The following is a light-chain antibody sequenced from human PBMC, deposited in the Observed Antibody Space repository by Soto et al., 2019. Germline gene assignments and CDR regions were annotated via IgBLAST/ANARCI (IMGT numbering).Light chain of an antibody. V-gene: IGLV1-44*01. J-gene: IGLJ2*01. CDR3: AAWDDNRNAVV. Sequence: QSVLTQPPSASGTPGQRVTISCSGSSSNVGSNTVNWYQQLPGTAPQLLITGNNHRPPGGLDRFSGAKSGTSASLATSGLQSEDDADYYCAAWDDNRNAVVFGGGTKVTVL. CDR2: GNN. CDR1: SSNVGSNT.